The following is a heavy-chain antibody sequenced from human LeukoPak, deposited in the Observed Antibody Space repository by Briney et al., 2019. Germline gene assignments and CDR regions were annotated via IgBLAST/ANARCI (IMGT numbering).Heavy chain of an antibody. CDR1: GASISNYY. V-gene: IGHV4-59*12. CDR3: ARGNSYTYYYDSSGYCRFDY. CDR2: IYYTGTT. Sequence: PSETLSLTCTVSGASISNYYWSWFRQPPGKGLEWLAYIYYTGTTNYNPSVKSRLTISVDTSKNQFSLKLSSVTAADTAVYYCARGNSYTYYYDSSGYCRFDYWGQGTLVTVSS. J-gene: IGHJ4*02. D-gene: IGHD3-22*01.